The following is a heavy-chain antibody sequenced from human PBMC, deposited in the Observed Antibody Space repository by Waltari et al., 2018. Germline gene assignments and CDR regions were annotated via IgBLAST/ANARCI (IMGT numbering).Heavy chain of an antibody. V-gene: IGHV4-38-2*02. J-gene: IGHJ5*02. CDR1: GYSISSGYY. CDR2: IYHSGRT. D-gene: IGHD3-3*01. CDR3: ARENYDFWSGYYSPDNWFDP. Sequence: QVQLQESGPGLVKPSETLSLTCAVSGYSISSGYYWGWIRQPPGQGLEWLGSIYHSGRTYYNPSLKSRVTISVDTSKNQFSLKLSSVTAADTAVYYCARENYDFWSGYYSPDNWFDPWGQGTLVTVSS.